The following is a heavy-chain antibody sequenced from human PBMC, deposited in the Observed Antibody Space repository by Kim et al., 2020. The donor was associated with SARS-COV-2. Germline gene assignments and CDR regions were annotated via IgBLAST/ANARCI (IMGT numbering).Heavy chain of an antibody. J-gene: IGHJ5*02. D-gene: IGHD4-17*01. CDR3: ARGRVTTPASGWSDP. V-gene: IGHV4-34*01. Sequence: PSLKSRVTISVATSKNQFSLKLSSVTAADAAGYYCARGRVTTPASGWSDPWGQGTLVTVSS.